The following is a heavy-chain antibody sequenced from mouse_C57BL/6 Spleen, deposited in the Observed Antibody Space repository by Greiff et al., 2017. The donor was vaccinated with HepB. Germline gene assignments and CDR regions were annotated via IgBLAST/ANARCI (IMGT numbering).Heavy chain of an antibody. CDR3: ARGVHGFAY. CDR2: IDPSDSYT. J-gene: IGHJ3*01. D-gene: IGHD5-1*01. Sequence: QVQLQQPGAELVKPGASVKLSCKASGYTFTSYWMQWVKQRPGQGLEWIGEIDPSDSYTNYNQKFKGKATLTVDTSASTAYMQLSSLTSEDSAVYYCARGVHGFAYWGKGTLVTVSA. CDR1: GYTFTSYW. V-gene: IGHV1-50*01.